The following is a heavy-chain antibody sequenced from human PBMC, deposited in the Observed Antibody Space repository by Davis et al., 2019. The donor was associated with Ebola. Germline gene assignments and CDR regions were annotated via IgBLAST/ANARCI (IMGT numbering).Heavy chain of an antibody. CDR1: GFTFSSYS. J-gene: IGHJ4*02. D-gene: IGHD2-21*02. CDR3: TGGGDNDY. V-gene: IGHV3-73*01. Sequence: GESLKISCAASGFTFSSYSMHWVRQASGKGLEWVGRIRSKANSYATAYAASVKGRFTISRDDSKNTAYLQMNRLKTEDTAVYYCTGGGDNDYWGQGTLVTVSS. CDR2: IRSKANSYAT.